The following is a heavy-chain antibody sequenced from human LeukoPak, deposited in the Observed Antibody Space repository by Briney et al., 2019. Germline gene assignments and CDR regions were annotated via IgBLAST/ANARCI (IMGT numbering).Heavy chain of an antibody. Sequence: QPGGSLRLSCAASGFTFSSYSMNWVRPAPGKGLEWVSYISSSSSTIYYADSVRGRFTISRDTAKNSLYLQMDSLRAEDTAVYYCARAFDYWGQGTLVTVSS. CDR2: ISSSSSTI. CDR1: GFTFSSYS. CDR3: ARAFDY. J-gene: IGHJ4*02. V-gene: IGHV3-48*01.